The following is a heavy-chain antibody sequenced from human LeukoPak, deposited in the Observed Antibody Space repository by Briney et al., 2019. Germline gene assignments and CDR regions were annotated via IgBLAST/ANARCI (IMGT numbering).Heavy chain of an antibody. CDR1: GYTFTNYG. J-gene: IGHJ4*02. D-gene: IGHD3-10*01. Sequence: ASVKVSCKASGYTFTNYGISWVRQAPGHGLEWMGWISGYSGDTRYAQDLQGRVTVTTDTSTSTSYMELRSLRSDDTAVYYCARAPNYSGSGSPFREIWGQGTLVTVSS. CDR3: ARAPNYSGSGSPFREI. V-gene: IGHV1-18*01. CDR2: ISGYSGDT.